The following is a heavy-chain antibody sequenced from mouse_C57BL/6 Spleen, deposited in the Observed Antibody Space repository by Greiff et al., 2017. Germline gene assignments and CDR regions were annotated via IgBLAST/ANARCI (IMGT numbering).Heavy chain of an antibody. CDR3: ARHDYGSSLYAMDY. J-gene: IGHJ4*01. D-gene: IGHD1-1*01. V-gene: IGHV5-6*02. CDR1: GFTFSSYG. Sequence: DVKLVESGGDLVKPGGSLKLSCAASGFTFSSYGMSWVRQTPDKRLEWVATISSGGSYTYYPDSVKGRFTISRDNAKNTLYLQMSSLKSEDTAMYYCARHDYGSSLYAMDYWGQGTSVTVSS. CDR2: ISSGGSYT.